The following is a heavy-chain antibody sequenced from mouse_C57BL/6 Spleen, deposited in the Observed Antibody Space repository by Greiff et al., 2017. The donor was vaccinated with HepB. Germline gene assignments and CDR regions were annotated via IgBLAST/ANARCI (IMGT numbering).Heavy chain of an antibody. CDR2: INPNNGGN. V-gene: IGHV1-18*01. CDR1: GNTFTDYN. J-gene: IGHJ2*01. D-gene: IGHD2-4*01. Sequence: VQLQQSGPELVKPGASVKIPCKASGNTFTDYNMDWVKQSHGKSLEWIGDINPNNGGNIYNQKFKGKATLTVDKSSSTAYIELRSLTSEDTAVYDCARSPYDYGFDYWGQGTTLTVSS. CDR3: ARSPYDYGFDY.